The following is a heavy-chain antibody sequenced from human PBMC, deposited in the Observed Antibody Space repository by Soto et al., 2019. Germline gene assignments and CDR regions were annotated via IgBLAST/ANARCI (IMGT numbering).Heavy chain of an antibody. V-gene: IGHV1-2*02. CDR2: INANSGGT. Sequence: ASVKVSCKASGYTFSDYYLHWVRQAPGQGLEWMGWINANSGGTNFAQKFQGRVTMTRDTSISTAYMELSRLRSDDTAVYYCARDGSIVGANGFDPWGQGTLVTVSS. D-gene: IGHD1-26*01. CDR3: ARDGSIVGANGFDP. CDR1: GYTFSDYY. J-gene: IGHJ5*02.